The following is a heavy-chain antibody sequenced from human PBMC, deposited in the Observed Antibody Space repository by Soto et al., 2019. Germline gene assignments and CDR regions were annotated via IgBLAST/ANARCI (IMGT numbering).Heavy chain of an antibody. J-gene: IGHJ4*02. V-gene: IGHV3-7*03. CDR2: IKFDGSEK. Sequence: LRLSCEASGLTFSDYWMSWVRQAPGKGPEWVANIKFDGSEKQYVDSVRGRFTISRDNSRSSLSLQMNSLRAGDTAVYYCVKDGGYCSSSTCYAPRNHYFDSWGQGTLVTVSS. D-gene: IGHD2-2*01. CDR1: GLTFSDYW. CDR3: VKDGGYCSSSTCYAPRNHYFDS.